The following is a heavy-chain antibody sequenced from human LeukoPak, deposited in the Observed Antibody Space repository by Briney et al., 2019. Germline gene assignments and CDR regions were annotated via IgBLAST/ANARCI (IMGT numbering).Heavy chain of an antibody. CDR3: AKPGYYYGSHFDY. J-gene: IGHJ4*02. CDR2: ISGRGGST. Sequence: GGSLRLSCAASGFTFSSYAMSWVRQAPGKGLEWVSAISGRGGSTYYADSVKGRFTISRDNSKNTLYLQMNSLRAEDTAVYYCAKPGYYYGSHFDYWGQGTLVTVSS. CDR1: GFTFSSYA. D-gene: IGHD3-22*01. V-gene: IGHV3-23*01.